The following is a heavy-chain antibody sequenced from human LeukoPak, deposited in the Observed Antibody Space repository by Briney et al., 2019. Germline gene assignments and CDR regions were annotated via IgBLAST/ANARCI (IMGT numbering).Heavy chain of an antibody. CDR3: ARDEVGATTEFDY. CDR1: GFSFSSYE. J-gene: IGHJ4*02. V-gene: IGHV3-48*03. Sequence: PGGSLRLSCAASGFSFSSYEMNWVRQAPGKGLEWISYISPSGKSTSYTDSVKGRFTISRDNAKNSLYLQMNSLRTDDTAVYYCARDEVGATTEFDYWGQGTLVTVSS. CDR2: ISPSGKST. D-gene: IGHD1-26*01.